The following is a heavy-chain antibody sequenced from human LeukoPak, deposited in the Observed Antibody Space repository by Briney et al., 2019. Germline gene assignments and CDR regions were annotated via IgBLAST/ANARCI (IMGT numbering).Heavy chain of an antibody. CDR1: GFTFSSYS. CDR3: ARGGAWFGESYDY. CDR2: ISSSSSYI. D-gene: IGHD3-10*01. V-gene: IGHV3-21*01. J-gene: IGHJ4*02. Sequence: GGSLRLSCAASGFTFSSYSMNWVRQAPGKGLEWVSSISSSSSYIYYADSVKGRFTISRDNAKISLYLQMNSLRAEDTAVYYCARGGAWFGESYDYWGQGTLVTVSS.